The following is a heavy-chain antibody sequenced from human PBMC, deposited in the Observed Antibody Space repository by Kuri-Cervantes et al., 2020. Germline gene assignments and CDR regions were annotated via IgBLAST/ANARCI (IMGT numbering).Heavy chain of an antibody. D-gene: IGHD4-23*01. J-gene: IGHJ4*02. CDR3: ARVWDYSGNPWYFDY. CDR2: IHSDGTST. CDR1: GFTFSSYW. Sequence: GESLKISCAASGFTFSSYWMHWVRQVPGKGLVWVSRIHSDGTSTNYADSVKGRFTISIDNAKNMLYLQMDSLRVEDTAVYYCARVWDYSGNPWYFDYWGRGTLVTVSS. V-gene: IGHV3-74*01.